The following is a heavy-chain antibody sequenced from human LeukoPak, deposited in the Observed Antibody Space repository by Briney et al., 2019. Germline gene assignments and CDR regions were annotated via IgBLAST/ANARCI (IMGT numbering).Heavy chain of an antibody. CDR2: ISSISYSI. D-gene: IGHD3-9*01. CDR1: GFTFSSYS. J-gene: IGHJ4*02. CDR3: ATSFDPPEDY. V-gene: IGHV3-48*04. Sequence: GGSLRLSCAASGFTFSSYSMNWVRQAPGKGLEWASYISSISYSIYYADSVKGRFTISRDNAKNSLYLQMNSLRAEDTAVYYCATSFDPPEDYWGQGTLVTVSS.